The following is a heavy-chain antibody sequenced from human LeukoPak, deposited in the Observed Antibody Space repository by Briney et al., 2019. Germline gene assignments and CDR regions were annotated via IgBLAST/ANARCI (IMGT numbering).Heavy chain of an antibody. Sequence: SETLSLTCAVYGGSFSGYYWSWIRQPPGKGLEWIGEINHSGSTNYNPSLKSRVTISVDTSKNQFSLKLSSVTAADTAVYYCARRYYYDSSGYYYDDYWGQGTLVTLSS. CDR3: ARRYYYDSSGYYYDDY. CDR1: GGSFSGYY. D-gene: IGHD3-22*01. J-gene: IGHJ4*02. V-gene: IGHV4-34*01. CDR2: INHSGST.